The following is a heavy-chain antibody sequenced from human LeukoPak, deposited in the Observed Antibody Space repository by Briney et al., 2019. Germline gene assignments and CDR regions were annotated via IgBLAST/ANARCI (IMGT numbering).Heavy chain of an antibody. CDR1: GGSISSYY. CDR3: ARDTWPAAAAVDY. V-gene: IGHV4-59*01. CDR2: IYYSGST. J-gene: IGHJ4*02. D-gene: IGHD6-13*01. Sequence: PSETLSLTCTVSGGSISSYYWSWIRQPPGKGLEWIGYIYYSGSTNYNPSLKSRVTISVDTSKNQFSLKLSSVTAADTAVYYCARDTWPAAAAVDYWGQGTLVTVSS.